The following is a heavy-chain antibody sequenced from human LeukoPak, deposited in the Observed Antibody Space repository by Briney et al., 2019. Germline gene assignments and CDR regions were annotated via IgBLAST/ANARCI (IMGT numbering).Heavy chain of an antibody. J-gene: IGHJ4*02. Sequence: SETLSLTCAVYGGSFSGYYWSWIRQPPGKGLEWIGEINHSGSTNYNPSLKSRVTISVDTSKNQFSLKLSSVTAADTAVYYCARRRGLRLASLDYWGQGTLVTVSS. CDR2: INHSGST. V-gene: IGHV4-34*01. CDR3: ARRRGLRLASLDY. CDR1: GGSFSGYY. D-gene: IGHD5-12*01.